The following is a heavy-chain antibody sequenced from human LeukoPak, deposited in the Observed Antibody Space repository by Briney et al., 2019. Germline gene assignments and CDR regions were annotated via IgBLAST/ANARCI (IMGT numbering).Heavy chain of an antibody. CDR1: GGSISSGNYY. J-gene: IGHJ4*02. V-gene: IGHV4-31*03. CDR2: IYYSGST. CDR3: ARNRFSYAIHFDY. Sequence: SETLSLTCTVSGGSISSGNYYWSWIRQHPGRGLEWIGYIYYSGSTYYNPSLKSRVTISADTSKNQFSVNLSSVTAADTAVYYCARNRFSYAIHFDYWGQGTLVTVSS. D-gene: IGHD2-8*01.